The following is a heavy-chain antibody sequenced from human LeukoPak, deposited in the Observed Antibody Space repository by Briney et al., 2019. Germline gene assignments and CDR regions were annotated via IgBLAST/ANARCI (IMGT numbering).Heavy chain of an antibody. CDR1: GGSISNYY. CDR3: ARGNKRAIDY. D-gene: IGHD4-23*01. V-gene: IGHV4-59*01. Sequence: SETLSLTCTVSGGSISNYYWNWIRQPPGKGLEWIGYIYNSGSTNYNPSLKSRVTMSVNTSKNQFSLNLSSVTAADTAVYYCARGNKRAIDYWGQGTLVPVSS. CDR2: IYNSGST. J-gene: IGHJ4*02.